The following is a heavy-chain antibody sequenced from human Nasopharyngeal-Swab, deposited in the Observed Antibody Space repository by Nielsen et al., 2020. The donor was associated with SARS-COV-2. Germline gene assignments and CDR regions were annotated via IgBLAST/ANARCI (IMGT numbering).Heavy chain of an antibody. CDR2: PSSEGNIR. D-gene: IGHD3-10*01. J-gene: IGHJ2*01. Sequence: GESLKISCAASGVTFSSHAMYWVRQAPGKGLEWVAAPSSEGNIRHYADSVKGRFTISRDNSKNTLYLQMDSLRPEDTAVYYCARDFDYYGSGTYPGIGYFDVWGRGTLVSVSS. V-gene: IGHV3-30-3*01. CDR3: ARDFDYYGSGTYPGIGYFDV. CDR1: GVTFSSHA.